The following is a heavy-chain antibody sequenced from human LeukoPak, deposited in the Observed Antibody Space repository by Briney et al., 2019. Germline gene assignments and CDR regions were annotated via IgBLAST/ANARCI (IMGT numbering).Heavy chain of an antibody. V-gene: IGHV3-30*03. CDR2: LSYDETNE. D-gene: IGHD3-22*01. Sequence: GGPLRLSRLPSGFPFNNFGVLGVAQAPGRGGEGVPFLSYDETNEYYADSVRGRFTVSRDNSKNTLYLQMNSLRTDDTAVYYCARDRRNYYDSSGYYYPPPEYFQHWGQGTLVTVSS. CDR3: ARDRRNYYDSSGYYYPPPEYFQH. CDR1: GFPFNNFG. J-gene: IGHJ1*01.